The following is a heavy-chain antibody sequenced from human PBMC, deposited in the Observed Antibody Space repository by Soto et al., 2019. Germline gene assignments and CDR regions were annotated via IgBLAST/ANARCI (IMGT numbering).Heavy chain of an antibody. J-gene: IGHJ6*03. CDR1: GFTFSSYG. CDR3: AKSHSNAYYYYYYYMDV. V-gene: IGHV3-30*18. D-gene: IGHD4-4*01. CDR2: ISYDGRNK. Sequence: GGSLRLSCAASGFTFSSYGMHWVRQAPGKGLEWVEVISYDGRNKNNADSVKGRFTISRDNSKNTLYLQMNSLRAEDTAVYYFAKSHSNAYYYYYYYMDVWGKGTTVTVSS.